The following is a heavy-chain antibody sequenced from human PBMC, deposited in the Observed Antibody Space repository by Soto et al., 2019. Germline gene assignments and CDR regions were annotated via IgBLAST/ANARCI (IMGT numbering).Heavy chain of an antibody. D-gene: IGHD5-18*01. J-gene: IGHJ4*02. CDR1: GGTFSSYA. V-gene: IGHV1-69*06. CDR3: ATLGGTAMVKIDY. Sequence: QVQLVQSGAEVKKPGSSVKVSCKASGGTFSSYAISWVRQAPGQGLEWLGGIIPIFGTANYAQKFQGRVTITADKSTSIAYMELSIVRSEDTAVYYCATLGGTAMVKIDYWGQGTLVTVSS. CDR2: IIPIFGTA.